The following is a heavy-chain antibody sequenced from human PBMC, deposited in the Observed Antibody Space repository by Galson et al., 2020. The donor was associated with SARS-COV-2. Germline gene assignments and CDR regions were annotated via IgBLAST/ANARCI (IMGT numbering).Heavy chain of an antibody. CDR1: GFTFSSYS. CDR3: ARLPTFGVVQCYYYYMDV. D-gene: IGHD3-3*01. CDR2: ISSSSSYI. J-gene: IGHJ6*03. Sequence: GGSLRLSCAASGFTFSSYSMNWVRQAPGKGLEWVSSISSSSSYIYYADSVKGRFTISRDNAKNSLYLQMNSLRAEDTAVYYCARLPTFGVVQCYYYYMDVWGKGTTVTVSS. V-gene: IGHV3-21*01.